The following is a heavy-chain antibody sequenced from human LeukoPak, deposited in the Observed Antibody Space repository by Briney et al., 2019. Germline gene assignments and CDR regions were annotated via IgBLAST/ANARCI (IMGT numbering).Heavy chain of an antibody. CDR1: GYTFTGYY. Sequence: ASVKVSCKASGYTFTGYYMHWVRQAPGQGPEWMGWINPNSGGTNYAQKFQGRVTMTRDTSISTAYMGLSRLRSDDTAVYYCARESHRDIAVVVADNWLDPWGQGTLVTVSS. J-gene: IGHJ5*02. D-gene: IGHD2-15*01. V-gene: IGHV1-2*02. CDR3: ARESHRDIAVVVADNWLDP. CDR2: INPNSGGT.